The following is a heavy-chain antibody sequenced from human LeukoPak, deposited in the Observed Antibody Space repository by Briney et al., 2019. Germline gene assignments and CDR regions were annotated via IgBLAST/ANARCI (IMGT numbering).Heavy chain of an antibody. CDR3: ARDQTTDEGSFQFDY. CDR1: GFIVSSNY. CDR2: IFPGGDT. D-gene: IGHD1/OR15-1a*01. Sequence: GGSLRLSCAVSGFIVSSNYINWVRQAPGKGLEWVSAIFPGGDTYYAGSVKGRFTISSDNSKNIVRLEMRSLRADDTAVYYCARDQTTDEGSFQFDYWGQGTLVAVS. J-gene: IGHJ4*02. V-gene: IGHV3-66*01.